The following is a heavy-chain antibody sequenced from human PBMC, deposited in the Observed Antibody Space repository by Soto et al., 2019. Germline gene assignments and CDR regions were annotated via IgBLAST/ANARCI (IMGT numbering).Heavy chain of an antibody. CDR1: GVSFSGYY. J-gene: IGHJ6*02. CDR3: ARPTAAAGTSIHRVSGSYGMDV. CDR2: INHSGST. Sequence: PSETLSLTCAVYGVSFSGYYWSWISQPPGEGLEWIGEINHSGSTNYNPSLKSRVTISVDTSKNQFSLKLSSVTAADTAVYYCARPTAAAGTSIHRVSGSYGMDVWGQGTTVT. D-gene: IGHD6-13*01. V-gene: IGHV4-34*01.